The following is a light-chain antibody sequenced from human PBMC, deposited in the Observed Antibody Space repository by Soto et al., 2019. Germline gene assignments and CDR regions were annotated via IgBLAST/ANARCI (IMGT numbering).Light chain of an antibody. V-gene: IGKV1-5*01. J-gene: IGKJ1*01. CDR2: DAS. CDR3: EHYNSYSGT. CDR1: QSISSR. Sequence: DIQMTQSPSTLSASVGDRVTITCRASQSISSRLAWYQQKPGKAPNLLIYDASSLEGGVPSRCSGRGSGTEFTLSIGSLQPDDFATEYCEHYNSYSGTFGQGTKVDIK.